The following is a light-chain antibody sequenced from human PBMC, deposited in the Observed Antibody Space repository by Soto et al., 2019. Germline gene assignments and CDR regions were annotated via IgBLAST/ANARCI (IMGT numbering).Light chain of an antibody. CDR3: VLYMGSGISV. J-gene: IGLJ2*01. CDR1: SGSVSTGYF. V-gene: IGLV8-61*01. Sequence: QAVVTQEPSFSVSPGGTVTLTCGLNSGSVSTGYFPSWYQQTPGQAPRTLIYSTNTRSSGVPDRFSGSILGNKAALTITGAQADDESDYYCVLYMGSGISVFGGGTKVTVL. CDR2: STN.